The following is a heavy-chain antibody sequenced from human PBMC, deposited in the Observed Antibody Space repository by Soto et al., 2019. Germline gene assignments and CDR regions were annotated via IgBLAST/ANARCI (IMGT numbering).Heavy chain of an antibody. CDR3: ARGRYCLTGRCFPNWFDS. V-gene: IGHV4-30-4*01. J-gene: IGHJ5*01. CDR1: GDSISTVDYF. CDR2: IYKSTTT. Sequence: SETLSLTCFVSGDSISTVDYFWAWIRQPPGQALEYIGYIYKSTTTYYNPAFESRVAISLDTSKSQFSLTVTSVTAADTAVYFCARGRYCLTGRCFPNWFDSWGQGTLVTVSS. D-gene: IGHD2-15*01.